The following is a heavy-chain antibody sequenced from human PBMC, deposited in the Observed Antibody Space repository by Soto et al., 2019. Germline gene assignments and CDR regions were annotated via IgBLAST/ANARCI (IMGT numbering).Heavy chain of an antibody. Sequence: PGGSLRLSCLASGFTFKNFAIHWVRQAPGKGLDYVSAISRAGVSTFYADSVKGRFTISRDNSKNTVDLRMTGLTPEDSGQYYCLKTQMRDLEWLGWFEPWGHGTLVTVSS. D-gene: IGHD3-3*01. J-gene: IGHJ5*02. CDR3: LKTQMRDLEWLGWFEP. CDR1: GFTFKNFA. V-gene: IGHV3-64D*06. CDR2: ISRAGVST.